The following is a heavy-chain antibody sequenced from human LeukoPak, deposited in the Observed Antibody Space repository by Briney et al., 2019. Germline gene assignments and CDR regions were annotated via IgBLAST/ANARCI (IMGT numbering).Heavy chain of an antibody. J-gene: IGHJ6*02. CDR3: ARQQVGRLFYASSRPRGAMDV. Sequence: ASVKVSCKVSGCTLTELSMHWVRQAPGKGLEWMGGFDPEDGETIYAQKFQGRVTMTEDTSTDTAYMELSSLRSDDTAVYYCARQQVGRLFYASSRPRGAMDVWGQGTTVTVSS. CDR1: GCTLTELS. D-gene: IGHD6-6*01. CDR2: FDPEDGET. V-gene: IGHV1-24*01.